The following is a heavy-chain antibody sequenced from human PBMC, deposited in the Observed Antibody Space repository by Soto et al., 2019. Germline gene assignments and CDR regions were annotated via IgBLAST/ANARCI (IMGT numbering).Heavy chain of an antibody. CDR3: ARDWAAAGPFDS. CDR2: ISAYNGNT. D-gene: IGHD6-13*01. CDR1: GYTFTSYG. J-gene: IGHJ4*02. Sequence: QVQLVQSGAEVKKPGASVKVSCKASGYTFTSYGISWVRQAPGQGLEWMGWISAYNGNTNYAQKLQGRVTMTTVTTTITAYMETRSLRSDATAVSFWARDWAAAGPFDSWGQGTLVTASS. V-gene: IGHV1-18*01.